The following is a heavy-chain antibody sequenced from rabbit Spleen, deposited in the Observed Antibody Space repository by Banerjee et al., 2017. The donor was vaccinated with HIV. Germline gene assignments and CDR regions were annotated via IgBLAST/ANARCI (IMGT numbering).Heavy chain of an antibody. CDR2: IDPGFGDT. Sequence: QEQLVESGGGLVQPGGSLKLSCKASGFDFSVYGMSWVRQAPGKGLEWIGYIDPGFGDTYYASWVNGRFTISRTSSTTVTLQVTSLAAADTATYFCARYSDNTIYSLWGPGTLVTVS. V-gene: IGHV1S47*01. CDR1: GFDFSVYG. J-gene: IGHJ4*01. CDR3: ARYSDNTIYSL. D-gene: IGHD2-1*01.